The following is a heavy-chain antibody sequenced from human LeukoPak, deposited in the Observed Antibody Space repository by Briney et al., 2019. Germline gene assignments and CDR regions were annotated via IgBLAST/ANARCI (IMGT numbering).Heavy chain of an antibody. Sequence: SETLSLTCTVSGGSISSATYYWGWHRQPAGRGLEGNGRNYSSGSTNYNPSLKSRVTMSVDTSKNQFSLKLSSVTAADTAVYYCARDERGIAVAGVAHYYYYYMDVWGKGTTVTISS. CDR3: ARDERGIAVAGVAHYYYYYMDV. CDR1: GGSISSATYY. J-gene: IGHJ6*03. CDR2: NYSSGST. D-gene: IGHD6-19*01. V-gene: IGHV4-61*02.